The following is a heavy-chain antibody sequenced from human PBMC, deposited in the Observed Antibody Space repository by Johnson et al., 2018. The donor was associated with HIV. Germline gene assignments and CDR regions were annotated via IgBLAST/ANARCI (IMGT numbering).Heavy chain of an antibody. CDR3: ARDKWEPNVFDI. J-gene: IGHJ3*02. V-gene: IGHV3-7*05. CDR1: GFTFSSYW. D-gene: IGHD1-26*01. CDR2: IKQDGSEK. Sequence: EVQLVESGGGLVQPGGSLRLSCAASGFTFSSYWMSWVRQAPGKGLAWVANIKQDGSEKYYVDSVKGRFTISRDNAKNSLYLQMNSLRADDTAVYYCARDKWEPNVFDIWGQGTMVTVS.